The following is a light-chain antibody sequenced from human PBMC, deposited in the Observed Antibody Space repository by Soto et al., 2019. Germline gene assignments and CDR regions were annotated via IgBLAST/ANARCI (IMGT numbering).Light chain of an antibody. CDR3: LQHFNFSWA. V-gene: IGKV1-6*01. CDR2: AAF. Sequence: AIHMTQSPSSLSASVGDRVTITCRASQGIRNDLGWYQKKPGKAPKLLIFAAFNLQSGVPSRFSGGGSGTDFTLTISSLQPEDFATYYCLQHFNFSWAFXQGTKVDIK. CDR1: QGIRND. J-gene: IGKJ1*01.